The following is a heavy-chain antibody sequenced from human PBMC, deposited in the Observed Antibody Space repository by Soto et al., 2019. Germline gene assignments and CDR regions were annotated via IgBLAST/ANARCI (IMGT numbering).Heavy chain of an antibody. CDR3: SKNGTTWFAS. D-gene: IGHD1-1*01. J-gene: IGHJ5*01. CDR1: GYSFHNSG. CDR2: ISVLNGYA. V-gene: IGHV1-18*01. Sequence: QVQLVQSGPELKKPGASVKVSCKTSGYSFHNSGISWVRQAPGQGLEWMGWISVLNGYAHYGQKFQGRVIMTADTFTSTAYMELRGLRSDDTAMYYCSKNGTTWFASWVQRTPVTVSS.